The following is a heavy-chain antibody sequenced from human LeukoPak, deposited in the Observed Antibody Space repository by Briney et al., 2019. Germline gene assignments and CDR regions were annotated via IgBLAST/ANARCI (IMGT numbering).Heavy chain of an antibody. CDR2: ISYDGSNK. J-gene: IGHJ4*02. CDR1: GFTFSNYG. CDR3: AKDRGYSSGWYYFDY. D-gene: IGHD6-19*01. Sequence: GGSLRLSCAPSGFTFSNYGMHWVRQAPGKGLEWVAVISYDGSNKYYADSVKGRFTISRDNSKNTLYLQMNSLRAEDTAVYYCAKDRGYSSGWYYFDYWGQGTLVSVSS. V-gene: IGHV3-30*18.